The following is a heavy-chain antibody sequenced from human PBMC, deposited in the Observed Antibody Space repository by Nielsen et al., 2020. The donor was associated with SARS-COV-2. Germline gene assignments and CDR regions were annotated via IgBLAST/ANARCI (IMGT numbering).Heavy chain of an antibody. Sequence: GESLKISCAASGFTFSSYSMNWVRQAPGKGLEWVSSISSSSSYIYYADSVKGRFTISRDNAKNSLYLQMNSLRAEDTALYYCAKDMPDSYGSHWFDPWGQGTLVTVSS. D-gene: IGHD5-18*01. CDR1: GFTFSSYS. CDR3: AKDMPDSYGSHWFDP. CDR2: ISSSSSYI. V-gene: IGHV3-21*04. J-gene: IGHJ5*02.